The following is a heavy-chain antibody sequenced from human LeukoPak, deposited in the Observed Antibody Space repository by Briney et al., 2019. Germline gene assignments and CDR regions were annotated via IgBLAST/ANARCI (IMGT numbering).Heavy chain of an antibody. Sequence: GGSLRLSCAASGFTVSSNYMSWVRQAPGKGLEWVSVIYSGGSTYYADSVKGRFTISRDNSKNTLYLQMNSLRAEDTAVYYCAKREQQLALGAFDIWGQGTMVTVSS. D-gene: IGHD6-13*01. CDR1: GFTVSSNY. CDR2: IYSGGST. V-gene: IGHV3-53*01. CDR3: AKREQQLALGAFDI. J-gene: IGHJ3*02.